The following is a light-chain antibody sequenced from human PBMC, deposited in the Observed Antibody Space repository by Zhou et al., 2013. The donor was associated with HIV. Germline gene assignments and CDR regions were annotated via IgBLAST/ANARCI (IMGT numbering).Light chain of an antibody. CDR3: QQYDSSPRT. CDR1: QSVFTN. V-gene: IGKV3-15*01. J-gene: IGKJ1*01. CDR2: GAS. Sequence: EIVMTQSPATLSVSPGERATLSCRASQSVFTNLAWYQQKPGQAPRLLIYGASIRATGIPARFSGSGSWTEFTLTISSMQSEDFAVYYCQQYDSSPRTFGQGTKVEIK.